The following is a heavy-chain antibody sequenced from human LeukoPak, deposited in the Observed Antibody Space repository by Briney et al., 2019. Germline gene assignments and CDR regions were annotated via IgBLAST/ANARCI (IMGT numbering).Heavy chain of an antibody. CDR1: GGSISGGTYY. D-gene: IGHD1-26*01. V-gene: IGHV4-61*01. J-gene: IGHJ4*02. CDR2: IYYSGST. Sequence: PSQTLSLTCSVSGGSISGGTYYWSWIRQPPGKGLEWIGYIYYSGSTNYNPSLKSRSTISVDTSKNQFSLKLNSVTAADAAVYYCARAHSGTYYLFDYWGQGTLVTVSS. CDR3: ARAHSGTYYLFDY.